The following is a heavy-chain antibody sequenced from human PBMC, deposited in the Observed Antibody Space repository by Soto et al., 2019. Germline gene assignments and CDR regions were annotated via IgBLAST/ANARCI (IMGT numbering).Heavy chain of an antibody. CDR3: ARDLLRNYGGFDP. V-gene: IGHV4-31*03. D-gene: IGHD4-4*01. J-gene: IGHJ5*02. CDR2: IYYSGST. CDR1: GGSLSSGGYY. Sequence: SETLSLTCTVSGGSLSSGGYYWSWIRQHPGKGLEWIGYIYYSGSTYYNPSLKSRVTISVDTSKNQFSLKLSSVTAADTAVYYCARDLLRNYGGFDPWGQGTLVTVSS.